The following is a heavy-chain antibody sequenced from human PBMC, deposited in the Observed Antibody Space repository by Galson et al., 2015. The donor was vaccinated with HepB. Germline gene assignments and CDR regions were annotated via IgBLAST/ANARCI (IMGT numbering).Heavy chain of an antibody. D-gene: IGHD3-10*01. V-gene: IGHV3-48*01. CDR1: GFTFSSYS. CDR2: ISSSSSTI. CDR3: ARVLLWFGELSDY. Sequence: SLRLSCAASGFTFSSYSMNWVRQAPGKGLEWVSYISSSSSTIYYADSVKGRFTISRDNAKNSLYLQMNSLRAEDTAVYYCARVLLWFGELSDYWGQGTLVTVSS. J-gene: IGHJ4*02.